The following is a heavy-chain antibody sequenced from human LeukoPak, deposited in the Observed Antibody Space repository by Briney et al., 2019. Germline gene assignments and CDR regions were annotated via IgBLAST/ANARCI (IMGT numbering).Heavy chain of an antibody. CDR3: ANDYSNYYSYGMDV. D-gene: IGHD4-11*01. Sequence: SGGSLRLSCAASGFTFSSYGMHWVRQAPGKGLEWVAVISHDGSNKDYSDSVKGRFTISRDNSKNTLYLQMNSLRAEDTAVYYCANDYSNYYSYGMDVWGQGTTVTVSS. CDR1: GFTFSSYG. J-gene: IGHJ6*02. V-gene: IGHV3-30*18. CDR2: ISHDGSNK.